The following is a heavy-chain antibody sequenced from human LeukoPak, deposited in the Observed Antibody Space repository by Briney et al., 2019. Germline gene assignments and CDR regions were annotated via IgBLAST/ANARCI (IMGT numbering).Heavy chain of an antibody. Sequence: GASVKVSCKASGYDFSTFGFSWVRQAPGEGLEWMGWISAYHGKTNFPQRFQGRVTLTTETSTSTAYMELRSLRSDDTAIYYCARESPFMVPGTGDAFDIWGQGTMVSVSS. J-gene: IGHJ3*02. CDR3: ARESPFMVPGTGDAFDI. CDR2: ISAYHGKT. D-gene: IGHD6-19*01. V-gene: IGHV1-18*01. CDR1: GYDFSTFG.